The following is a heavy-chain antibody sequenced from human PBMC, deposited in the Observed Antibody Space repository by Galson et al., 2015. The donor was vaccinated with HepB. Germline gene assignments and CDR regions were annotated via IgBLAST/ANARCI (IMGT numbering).Heavy chain of an antibody. CDR2: IYSGGST. CDR3: ARDSGYYYDGSGQAGDAFDI. V-gene: IGHV3-66*02. D-gene: IGHD3-22*01. Sequence: SLRLSCAASGFTVSSNYMSWVRQAPGKGLEWVSVIYSGGSTYYADDVKGRFTISRDNSKNTLYLQMNSLRAEDTAVYYCARDSGYYYDGSGQAGDAFDIWGQGTMVTVSS. CDR1: GFTVSSNY. J-gene: IGHJ3*02.